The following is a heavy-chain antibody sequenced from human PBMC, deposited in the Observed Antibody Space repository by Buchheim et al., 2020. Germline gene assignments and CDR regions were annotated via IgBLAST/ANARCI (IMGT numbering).Heavy chain of an antibody. J-gene: IGHJ5*02. Sequence: QVQLQESGPRLVKPSETLSLTCTVSGGSVTSGGSVTSGSHYWSWIRQSPGKGLEWIGYSYYSGTTNYNPSLKSRATISVDTSKNQFSLKLRSVTAADTAVYYCAREVIMLTRFDPWGQGTL. CDR3: AREVIMLTRFDP. D-gene: IGHD3-10*01. V-gene: IGHV4-61*01. CDR1: GGSVTSGGSVTSGSHY. CDR2: SYYSGTT.